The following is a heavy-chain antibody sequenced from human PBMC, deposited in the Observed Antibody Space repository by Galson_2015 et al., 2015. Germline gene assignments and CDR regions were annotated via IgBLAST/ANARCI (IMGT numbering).Heavy chain of an antibody. V-gene: IGHV3-30*03. J-gene: IGHJ2*01. D-gene: IGHD4-23*01. Sequence: SLRLSCAASGFTFSTYGVHWVRQAPGKGLEWVAIISYDGSNKYYTDSVKGRFTISRDNSKNTLYLQMNSLRAEDTAVDYCVSPRGYGGNSFVGYFDLWGRGTLVTVSS. CDR2: ISYDGSNK. CDR3: VSPRGYGGNSFVGYFDL. CDR1: GFTFSTYG.